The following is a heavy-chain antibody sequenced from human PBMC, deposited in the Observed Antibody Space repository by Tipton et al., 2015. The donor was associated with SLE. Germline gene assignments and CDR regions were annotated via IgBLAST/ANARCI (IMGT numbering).Heavy chain of an antibody. CDR1: GGSFSGYY. V-gene: IGHV4-34*01. Sequence: PSRTCAVYGGSFSGYYWSWIRQPPGKGLEWIGEINHSGSTNYNPSLKSRVTISVDTSKNQFSLKLSSVTAADTAVYYCARRQWLVRGEYDYWGQGTLVTVSS. CDR3: ARRQWLVRGEYDY. J-gene: IGHJ4*02. D-gene: IGHD6-19*01. CDR2: INHSGST.